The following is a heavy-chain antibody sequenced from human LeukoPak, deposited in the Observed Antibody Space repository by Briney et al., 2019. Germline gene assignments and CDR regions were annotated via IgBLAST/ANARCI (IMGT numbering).Heavy chain of an antibody. D-gene: IGHD3-10*01. Sequence: SETLSLTCAVSGYSISSGYYWGWVRQPPEKGLEWIGNIFHNGSTYYNPSLRSRVTMSVDTSKNQFSLKLRSVTAADTAIYYCASRFPFDYWGQGALVTVSS. CDR2: IFHNGST. CDR1: GYSISSGYY. CDR3: ASRFPFDY. J-gene: IGHJ4*02. V-gene: IGHV4-38-2*01.